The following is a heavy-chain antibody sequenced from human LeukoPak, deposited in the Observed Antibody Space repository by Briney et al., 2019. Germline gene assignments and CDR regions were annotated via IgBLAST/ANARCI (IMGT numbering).Heavy chain of an antibody. Sequence: SETLSLTCTVSGGSISSYFWTWIRQPPGKGLEWIGYIYHTGNTNSSPSLRGRVTMSIDTSRNQFSLKLNSVTAADTAVYYCARQADYGLFDPWGQGTLVTVSS. CDR3: ARQADYGLFDP. CDR1: GGSISSYF. V-gene: IGHV4-59*08. CDR2: IYHTGNT. J-gene: IGHJ5*02. D-gene: IGHD3-10*01.